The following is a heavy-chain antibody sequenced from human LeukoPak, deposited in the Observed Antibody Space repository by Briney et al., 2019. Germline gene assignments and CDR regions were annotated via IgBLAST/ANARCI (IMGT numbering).Heavy chain of an antibody. V-gene: IGHV3-23*01. CDR3: AKTYVWYYFDY. D-gene: IGHD3-16*01. CDR1: GFTFSSYG. CDR2: ISGSGGST. Sequence: PGGSLRLSCAASGFTFSSYGMTWVRQAPGKGLEWVSTISGSGGSTYYADSVKGRFTISRDNSKNTLYLQMNSLGAEDTAVYYCAKTYVWYYFDYWGQGILVTVSS. J-gene: IGHJ4*02.